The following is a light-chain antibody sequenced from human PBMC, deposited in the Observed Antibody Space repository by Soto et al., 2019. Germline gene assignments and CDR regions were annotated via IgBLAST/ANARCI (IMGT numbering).Light chain of an antibody. J-gene: IGKJ3*01. CDR2: LGS. CDR1: QSLLFSSGYNY. V-gene: IGKV2-28*01. Sequence: DIVMTQSPLSLPVTPGEPASISCRSSQSLLFSSGYNYLDWYLQKPGQSPQLLISLGSNRAPGVPDRCSGSGSGTDFTLKISRVEAEDVGVYYCMQGVQTPFTFGPGTKVDIK. CDR3: MQGVQTPFT.